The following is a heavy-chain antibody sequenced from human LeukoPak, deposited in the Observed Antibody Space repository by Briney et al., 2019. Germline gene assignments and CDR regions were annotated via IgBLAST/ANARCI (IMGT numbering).Heavy chain of an antibody. D-gene: IGHD6-13*01. CDR3: TTAIEAAGFYFDY. Sequence: PGGSLRLSCSASGFIFSAYCMSWVRQAPGRGLEWVATIKEDGTEKYYADSVRGRFTISRDNAKSPLFLQMNTLRAEDTAVYYCTTAIEAAGFYFDYWGRGTLVPVSS. CDR1: GFIFSAYC. J-gene: IGHJ4*02. CDR2: IKEDGTEK. V-gene: IGHV3-7*01.